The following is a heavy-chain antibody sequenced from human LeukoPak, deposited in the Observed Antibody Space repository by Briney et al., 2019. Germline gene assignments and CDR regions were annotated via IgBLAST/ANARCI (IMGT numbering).Heavy chain of an antibody. V-gene: IGHV4-34*01. CDR3: ARVGTRIAVAGSSFDH. D-gene: IGHD6-19*01. J-gene: IGHJ4*02. CDR1: GGSIRSYY. Sequence: SETLSLTCTVSGGSIRSYYWSWIRQPPGKGLEWIGEINHSGSTNYNPSLKSRVTISVDTSKNQFSLKLSSVTAADTAVYYCARVGTRIAVAGSSFDHWGQGTLVTVSS. CDR2: INHSGST.